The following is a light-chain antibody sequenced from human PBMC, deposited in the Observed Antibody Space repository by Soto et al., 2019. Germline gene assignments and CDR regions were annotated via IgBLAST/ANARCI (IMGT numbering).Light chain of an antibody. CDR2: WAS. Sequence: DIVMTQSPDSLAVSLGERATINCKSSQSVLYSSNNKNYLAWYQQKPGQPPKLLIYWASTRESGVPDRFSGSGSGTDFTLTISSLQAEDVAVYYWKQYYSTPTWTFGQGTKVEIK. V-gene: IGKV4-1*01. CDR3: KQYYSTPTWT. J-gene: IGKJ1*01. CDR1: QSVLYSSNNKNY.